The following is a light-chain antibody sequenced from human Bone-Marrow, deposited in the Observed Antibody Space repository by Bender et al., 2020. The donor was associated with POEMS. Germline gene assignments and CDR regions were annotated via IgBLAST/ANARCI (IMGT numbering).Light chain of an antibody. CDR3: GTWDDSLSTVV. V-gene: IGLV1-51*01. Sequence: QSVLTQPPSVSAAPGQKVTISCSGGSSSIQRNYVSWYQQLPETAPKLLIYDNNWRASGIPDRFSGSKSGTSATLGITGLQSGDEATYYCGTWDDSLSTVVFGGGTKLTVL. CDR2: DNN. J-gene: IGLJ2*01. CDR1: SSSIQRNY.